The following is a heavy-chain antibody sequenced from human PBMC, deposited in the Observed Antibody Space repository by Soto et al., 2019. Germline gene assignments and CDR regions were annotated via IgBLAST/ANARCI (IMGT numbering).Heavy chain of an antibody. CDR1: GFTFSSYD. V-gene: IGHV3-13*01. D-gene: IGHD3-10*01. J-gene: IGHJ6*02. CDR3: ARAYGSGSYYKYYYYGMDV. Sequence: XESLRLSCAASGFTFSSYDMHWVRQATGKGLEWVSAIGTAGDTYYPGSVKGRFTISRENAKNSLYLQMNSLRAGDTAVYYCARAYGSGSYYKYYYYGMDVWGQGTTVTVSS. CDR2: IGTAGDT.